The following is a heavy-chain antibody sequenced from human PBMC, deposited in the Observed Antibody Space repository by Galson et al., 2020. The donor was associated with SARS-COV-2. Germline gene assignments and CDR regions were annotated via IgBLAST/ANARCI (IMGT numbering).Heavy chain of an antibody. J-gene: IGHJ4*02. CDR2: ISAYNGYT. CDR1: GYTFSIYG. V-gene: IGHV1-18*01. D-gene: IGHD1-26*01. CDR3: AKDRRVGASESFDT. Sequence: SVKVSCKASGYTFSIYGINWVRQAPGQGLEWMGCISAYNGYTDYAPRFQGRVTMTTDTSTTTAYMELRSLRSDDTAVYYCAKDRRVGASESFDTWGQGTLVAVSS.